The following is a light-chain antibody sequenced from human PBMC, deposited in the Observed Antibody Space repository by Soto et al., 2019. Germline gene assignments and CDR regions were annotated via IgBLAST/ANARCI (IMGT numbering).Light chain of an antibody. Sequence: EIVLTQSPGTLSLSPGERATLSCRASQSVSSSYLAWYQQKPGQAPRLLIYGASSRATSIPDRFSGSGSGTDFTLTISRLEPXXXAVYYCQQYGSSPPMYTFGQGTKLEIK. CDR2: GAS. J-gene: IGKJ2*01. CDR1: QSVSSSY. V-gene: IGKV3-20*01. CDR3: QQYGSSPPMYT.